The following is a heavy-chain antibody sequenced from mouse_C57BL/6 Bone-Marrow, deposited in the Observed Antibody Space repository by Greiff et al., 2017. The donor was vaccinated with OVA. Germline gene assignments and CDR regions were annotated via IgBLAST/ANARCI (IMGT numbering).Heavy chain of an antibody. CDR2: INPNSGYT. V-gene: IGHV1-7*01. J-gene: IGHJ2*01. Sequence: VQLQQSGAELAKPGASVKLSCKASGYTFTSYWMHWVKQRPGQGLEWIGYINPNSGYTKYNQKFKDKATLTADKSSSTAYMQLSSLTYEDSAVYYCARKASGYGSTFDYWGQGTTLTVSS. D-gene: IGHD1-1*01. CDR1: GYTFTSYW. CDR3: ARKASGYGSTFDY.